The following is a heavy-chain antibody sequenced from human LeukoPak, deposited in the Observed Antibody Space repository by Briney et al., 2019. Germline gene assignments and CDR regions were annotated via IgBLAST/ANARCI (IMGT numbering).Heavy chain of an antibody. D-gene: IGHD3-10*01. V-gene: IGHV3-7*01. CDR3: ARKYYGSGSYYSDGYYFDY. Sequence: GGSLRLSCAASGFTFSSYSMNWVRQAPGKGLEWVANIKQDGSEKYYVDSVKGRFTISRDNAKNSVYLQMNSLRAEDTAVYYCARKYYGSGSYYSDGYYFDYWGQGTLVTVSS. CDR1: GFTFSSYS. CDR2: IKQDGSEK. J-gene: IGHJ4*02.